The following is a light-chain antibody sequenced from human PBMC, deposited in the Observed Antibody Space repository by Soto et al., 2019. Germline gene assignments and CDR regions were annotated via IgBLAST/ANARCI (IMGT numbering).Light chain of an antibody. CDR3: QQYNKWPLT. Sequence: MTQSPSTLSASVGDRVTITCRASQSVSSGLAWYQQKPGQAPGLLMYGVSTRAPGIPARFSGSGSGTEFTLTISSLQSEDFAIYYCQQYNKWPLTFGGGTKVDI. CDR2: GVS. J-gene: IGKJ4*01. CDR1: QSVSSG. V-gene: IGKV3D-15*01.